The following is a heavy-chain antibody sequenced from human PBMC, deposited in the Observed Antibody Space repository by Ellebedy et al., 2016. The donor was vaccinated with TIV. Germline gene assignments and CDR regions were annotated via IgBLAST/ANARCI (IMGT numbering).Heavy chain of an antibody. D-gene: IGHD2/OR15-2a*01. CDR2: ISGSGDRT. CDR3: ARGVLSGY. V-gene: IGHV3-23*01. CDR1: GFTFRLYA. Sequence: GESLKISCAASGFTFRLYAMSWVRQAPGKGLELVSLISGSGDRTYYADSVKGRFNISRDNSKNTVYLQMNSLRAEDTAVDYCARGVLSGYWGQGALVTVSS. J-gene: IGHJ4*02.